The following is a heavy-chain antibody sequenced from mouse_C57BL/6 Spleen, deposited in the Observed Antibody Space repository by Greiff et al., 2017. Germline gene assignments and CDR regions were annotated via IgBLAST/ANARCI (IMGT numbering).Heavy chain of an antibody. CDR2: INPSTGGT. CDR3: ARSSYYYGSSTFDY. J-gene: IGHJ2*01. Sequence: EVKLQESGPELVKPGASVKISCKASGYSFTGYYMNWVKQSPEKSLEWIGEINPSTGGTTYNQKFKAKATLTVDKSSSTAYMQLKSLTSEDSAVYYCARSSYYYGSSTFDYWGQGTTLTVSS. V-gene: IGHV1-42*01. D-gene: IGHD1-1*01. CDR1: GYSFTGYY.